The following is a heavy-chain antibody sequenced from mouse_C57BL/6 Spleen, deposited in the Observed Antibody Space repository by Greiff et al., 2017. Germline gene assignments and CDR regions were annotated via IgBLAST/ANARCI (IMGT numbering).Heavy chain of an antibody. J-gene: IGHJ4*01. D-gene: IGHD2-4*01. CDR3: EDRAYDYDVML. V-gene: IGHV1-59*01. Sequence: QVQLQQPGAELVRPGTSVKLSCKASGYTFTSYWMHWVKQRPGQGLEWIGVIDPSDSYTNYNQKFKGKATLTVDTSSSTAYMQLSSLPAEDSAVYYCEDRAYDYDVMLWGQGTSVTVSS. CDR2: IDPSDSYT. CDR1: GYTFTSYW.